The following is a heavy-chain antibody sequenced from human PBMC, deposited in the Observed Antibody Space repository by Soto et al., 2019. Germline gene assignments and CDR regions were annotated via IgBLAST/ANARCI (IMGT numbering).Heavy chain of an antibody. CDR2: ISYDGSNK. D-gene: IGHD2-15*01. CDR3: ARDGDYGGSDLNYGMDV. V-gene: IGHV3-30-3*01. J-gene: IGHJ6*02. CDR1: GFTFSSYA. Sequence: QVQLVESGGGVVQPGRSLRLSCAASGFTFSSYAMHWVRQAPGKGLEWVAVISYDGSNKYYADSVKGRFTISRDNSKNTLYLQLNSLRAEDTAVYYCARDGDYGGSDLNYGMDVWGQGTTVNVSS.